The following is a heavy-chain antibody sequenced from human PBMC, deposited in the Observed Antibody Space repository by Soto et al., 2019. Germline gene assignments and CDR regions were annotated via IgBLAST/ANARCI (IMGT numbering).Heavy chain of an antibody. V-gene: IGHV4-39*01. Sequence: PSETLSLTCTVSGGSISSSSYYWGWIRQPPGKGLEWIGSIYYTRQTHYNPSLKSRVTISVDTTKNQFSLKVTSVTAADTAVYYCARYRYGDYDNWGQGTLVTVSS. CDR2: IYYTRQT. D-gene: IGHD4-17*01. J-gene: IGHJ4*02. CDR1: GGSISSSSYY. CDR3: ARYRYGDYDN.